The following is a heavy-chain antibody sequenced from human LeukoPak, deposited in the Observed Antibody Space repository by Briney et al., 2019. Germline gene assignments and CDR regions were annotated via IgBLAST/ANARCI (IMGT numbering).Heavy chain of an antibody. CDR3: TRTGRWLQPY. CDR1: GFTFGDYA. Sequence: GGSLSLSCTASGFTFGDYAMSWVRQAPGKGLEWVGFIRSKANDETTEYAASVKGRFTISRDDSKSIAYLQMNSLKTEDTAVYYCTRTGRWLQPYWGQGTQVTVSS. J-gene: IGHJ4*02. CDR2: IRSKANDETT. V-gene: IGHV3-49*04. D-gene: IGHD5-24*01.